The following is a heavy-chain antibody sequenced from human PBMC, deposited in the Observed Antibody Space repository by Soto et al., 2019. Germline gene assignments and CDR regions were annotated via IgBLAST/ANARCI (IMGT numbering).Heavy chain of an antibody. Sequence: PGGSLRLSCAASGFTFSNYEMTWVRQAPRGGLDWVSHISTTAGSIHYADSVKGRFTISRDNAKDSLYLQMNSLRAEDTAVYYCARENYDSRGYFLDYWGQGTLVTVSS. CDR3: ARENYDSRGYFLDY. D-gene: IGHD3-22*01. CDR1: GFTFSNYE. J-gene: IGHJ4*02. CDR2: ISTTAGSI. V-gene: IGHV3-48*03.